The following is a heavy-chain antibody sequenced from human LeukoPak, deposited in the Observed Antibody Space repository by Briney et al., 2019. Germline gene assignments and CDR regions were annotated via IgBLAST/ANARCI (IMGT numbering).Heavy chain of an antibody. J-gene: IGHJ4*02. Sequence: PGRSLRLSCAASGFAFSSHGMHWVRQAPGKGLEWVAVIWYDGSNKYYADSVKGRFTISRDNSKNTLYLQVNSLRAADTALYYCARLLAGYDSSGYDYWGQGTLVTVSS. D-gene: IGHD3-22*01. CDR2: IWYDGSNK. CDR1: GFAFSSHG. CDR3: ARLLAGYDSSGYDY. V-gene: IGHV3-33*01.